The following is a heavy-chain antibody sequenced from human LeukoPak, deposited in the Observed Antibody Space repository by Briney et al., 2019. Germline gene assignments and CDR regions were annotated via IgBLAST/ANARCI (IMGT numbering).Heavy chain of an antibody. Sequence: PGGSLRLFCAASGFTFDDYGMSWVRQVAGQWLEWVSGIDWNGASTGYADSVKGRFTISRDNAKKSLYLQMNSLRAEDTALYYCARGSTMVSDYWGQGTLVTVSS. V-gene: IGHV3-20*04. D-gene: IGHD3-10*01. CDR1: GFTFDDYG. J-gene: IGHJ4*02. CDR2: IDWNGAST. CDR3: ARGSTMVSDY.